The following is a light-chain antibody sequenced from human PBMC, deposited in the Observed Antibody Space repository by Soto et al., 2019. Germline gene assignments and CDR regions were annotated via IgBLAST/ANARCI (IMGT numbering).Light chain of an antibody. V-gene: IGKV1-39*01. CDR3: QQSYNAPIT. CDR2: VAS. J-gene: IGKJ5*01. Sequence: DIQMTQSPSSLSASVVDRVTITCLASQNIINYLNWYQQKPGKAPQLLIYVASRLESGVPSRFSGSGSGTDFTLTISSLQPEDFATYYCQQSYNAPITFGQGTRLEIK. CDR1: QNIINY.